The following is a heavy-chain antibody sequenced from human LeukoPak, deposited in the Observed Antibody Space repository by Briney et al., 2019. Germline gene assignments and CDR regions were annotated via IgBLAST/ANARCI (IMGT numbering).Heavy chain of an antibody. V-gene: IGHV1-2*02. CDR1: GYTFTGYY. CDR3: ARVEKVVPAVHFDY. CDR2: INPNSGGT. J-gene: IGHJ4*02. Sequence: GASVKVSCKASGYTFTGYYMHWVRQAPGQGLEWMGWINPNSGGTNYAQKFQGRVTMTRDTSTSTAYMELSRLRSDDTAVYYCARVEKVVPAVHFDYWGQGTLVTVSS. D-gene: IGHD2-2*01.